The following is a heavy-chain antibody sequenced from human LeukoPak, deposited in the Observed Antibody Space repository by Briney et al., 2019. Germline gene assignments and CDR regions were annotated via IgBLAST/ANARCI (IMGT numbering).Heavy chain of an antibody. V-gene: IGHV4-39*01. CDR1: GGSISSSSYY. J-gene: IGHJ5*02. CDR3: AITAETVAGNWFDP. CDR2: IYYSGST. Sequence: SETLSLTCTVSGGSISSSSYYWGWIRQPPGKGLEWIGSIYYSGSTYYSPSLKSRVTISVDTSKNQFSLKLSSVTAADTAVYYCAITAETVAGNWFDPWGQGTLVTVSS. D-gene: IGHD6-19*01.